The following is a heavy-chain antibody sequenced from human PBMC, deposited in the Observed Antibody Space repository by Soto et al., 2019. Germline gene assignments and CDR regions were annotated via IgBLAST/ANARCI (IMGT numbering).Heavy chain of an antibody. CDR3: ARERPDGARLDP. CDR1: GTSISSSDYY. J-gene: IGHJ5*02. CDR2: IYYTGMT. Sequence: PSETLSLTCTVSGTSISSSDYYWGWIRQPPGKGLEWITSIYYTGMTHYNPSLKSRVTISVDTSKNQFSLKLSSVTAADTAVYYCARERPDGARLDPWGQGTLVTVSS. D-gene: IGHD6-6*01. V-gene: IGHV4-39*07.